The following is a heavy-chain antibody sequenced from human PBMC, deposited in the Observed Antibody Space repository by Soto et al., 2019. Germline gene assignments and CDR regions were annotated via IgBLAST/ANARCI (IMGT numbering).Heavy chain of an antibody. Sequence: ASVKVSCKASGYTFTSYGISWVRQAPGQGLEWMGWISAYNGNTNYAQKIQGRVTMTRNTSISTAYMELSSLKTEDTAVYYCARGLGEWELHDAFDIWGQGTMVTVSS. D-gene: IGHD1-26*01. CDR3: ARGLGEWELHDAFDI. V-gene: IGHV1-18*01. J-gene: IGHJ3*02. CDR2: ISAYNGNT. CDR1: GYTFTSYG.